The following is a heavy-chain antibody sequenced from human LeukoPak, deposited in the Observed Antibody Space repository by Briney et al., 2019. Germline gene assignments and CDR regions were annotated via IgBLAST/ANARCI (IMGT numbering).Heavy chain of an antibody. CDR1: GGSFSGYY. CDR2: INHSGST. Sequence: PSETLSLTCAVYGGSFSGYYWSWIRQPPGKGLEWIGEINHSGSTNYNPSLKSRVTISVDTSKNQFSLKLISVTAADTAVYYCARGIDAVDTAMVTRRYYYYYYMDVWGKGTTVTVSS. V-gene: IGHV4-34*01. D-gene: IGHD5-18*01. J-gene: IGHJ6*03. CDR3: ARGIDAVDTAMVTRRYYYYYYMDV.